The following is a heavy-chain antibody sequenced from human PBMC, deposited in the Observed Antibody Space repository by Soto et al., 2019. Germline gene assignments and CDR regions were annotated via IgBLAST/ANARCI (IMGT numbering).Heavy chain of an antibody. CDR3: ARLMGIAAAGDFDY. CDR2: IYYSGST. D-gene: IGHD6-13*01. J-gene: IGHJ4*02. CDR1: GGSIISYY. Sequence: SETLCLTCTVSGGSIISYYWSWIRKTTGKGLEWIGYIYYSGSTNYNPSLKSRVTISVDTSKNQFSLKLSSVTAADTAVYYCARLMGIAAAGDFDYWGQGTLVTVSS. V-gene: IGHV4-59*08.